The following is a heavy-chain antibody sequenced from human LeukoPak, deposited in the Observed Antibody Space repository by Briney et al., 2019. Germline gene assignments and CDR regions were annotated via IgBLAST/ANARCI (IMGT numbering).Heavy chain of an antibody. D-gene: IGHD3-9*01. V-gene: IGHV1-2*04. CDR3: ATGGVDILTGYSGHAFDI. CDR1: GYTFTGYY. J-gene: IGHJ3*02. CDR2: INPNSGGT. Sequence: ASVKVSCKASGYTFTGYYMHWVRQAPGQGLEWMGWINPNSGGTNYAQKFQGWVTMTRDTSINTAYMELSRLRSDDTAVYYCATGGVDILTGYSGHAFDIWGQGTMVTVSS.